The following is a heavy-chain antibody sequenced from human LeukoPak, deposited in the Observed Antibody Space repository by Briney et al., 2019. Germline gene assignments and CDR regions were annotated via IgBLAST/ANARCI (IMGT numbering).Heavy chain of an antibody. CDR2: INPNSGGT. Sequence: GASVKVSCKASGYTFTGYYMHWVRQAPGQGLEWMGWINPNSGGTNYAQKFQGRVTMSRDTSISTRYMDMSSLRADDTAVYYCARSRCRSTSCYRFDYWGQGTLVTVSS. CDR3: ARSRCRSTSCYRFDY. CDR1: GYTFTGYY. V-gene: IGHV1-2*02. J-gene: IGHJ4*02. D-gene: IGHD2-2*01.